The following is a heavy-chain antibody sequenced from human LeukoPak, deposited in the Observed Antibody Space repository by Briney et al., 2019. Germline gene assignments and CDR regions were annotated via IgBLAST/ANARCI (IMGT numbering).Heavy chain of an antibody. CDR2: INHSGST. CDR3: ARGPKSMVRGVIFGY. V-gene: IGHV4-34*01. CDR1: GGSFSGYY. J-gene: IGHJ4*02. Sequence: PSETLSLTCAVYGGSFSGYYWSWIRQPPGKGLEWIGEINHSGSTNYNPSLKSRVTISVDRSKNQFSLKLSSVTAADTAVYYCARGPKSMVRGVIFGYWGQGTLVTVSS. D-gene: IGHD3-10*01.